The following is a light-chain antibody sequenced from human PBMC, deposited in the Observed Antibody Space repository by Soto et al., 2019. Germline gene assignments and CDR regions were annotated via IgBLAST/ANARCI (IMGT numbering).Light chain of an antibody. CDR2: DVS. V-gene: IGLV2-14*01. Sequence: QSALTQPASVSGSPGQSITISCTGTSSDVGGYNYVSWYQQHPGKAPKLMIYDVSNRPSGVSNRFSGSKSGNTASLTISGLQAEDEADYYYSSYTSSSTLTYVFGTGTKVTVL. CDR3: SSYTSSSTLTYV. J-gene: IGLJ1*01. CDR1: SSDVGGYNY.